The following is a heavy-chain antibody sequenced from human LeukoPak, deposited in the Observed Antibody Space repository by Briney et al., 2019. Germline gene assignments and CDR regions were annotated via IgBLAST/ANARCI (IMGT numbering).Heavy chain of an antibody. J-gene: IGHJ4*02. D-gene: IGHD1-26*01. CDR1: GFTFGDYA. Sequence: GGSLRLSCTASGFTFGDYAMSWFRQAPGKGLEWVGFIRSKAYGGTTEYAASVKGRFTISRDDSKSIAYLQMNSLKTEDTAVYYCTSCTVGARPYYFDYWGQGTLVTVSS. V-gene: IGHV3-49*03. CDR2: IRSKAYGGTT. CDR3: TSCTVGARPYYFDY.